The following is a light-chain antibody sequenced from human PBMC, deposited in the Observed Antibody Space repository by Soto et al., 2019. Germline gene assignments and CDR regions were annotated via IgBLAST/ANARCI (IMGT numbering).Light chain of an antibody. J-gene: IGLJ2*01. CDR3: QAWDSSTASVV. CDR1: KLGDKY. V-gene: IGLV3-1*01. Sequence: YELTQPPSVSVSPGQTASITCSGDKLGDKYACWYQQKPGQSPVLVIYQDSKRPSGIPERFSGSNSGNTATLTISGTQTMDEADYYCQAWDSSTASVVFGGGTQLTVL. CDR2: QDS.